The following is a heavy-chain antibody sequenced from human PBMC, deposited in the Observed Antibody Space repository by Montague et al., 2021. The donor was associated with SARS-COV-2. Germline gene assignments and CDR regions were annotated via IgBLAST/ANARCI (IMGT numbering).Heavy chain of an antibody. Sequence: SETLSLTCAVYDGSFSGYYWGWIRQPPGKGLEWIGEINHSASPNYNPSLKRRLTISIDMSKNQFSLKPTSVTAADTALYYCASQGYYGSGSYMHYWGQGTLVTVSS. CDR1: DGSFSGYY. CDR2: INHSASP. D-gene: IGHD3-10*01. CDR3: ASQGYYGSGSYMHY. J-gene: IGHJ4*02. V-gene: IGHV4-34*01.